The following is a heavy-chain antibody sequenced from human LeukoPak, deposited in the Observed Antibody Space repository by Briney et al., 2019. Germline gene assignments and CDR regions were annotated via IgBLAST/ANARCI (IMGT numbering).Heavy chain of an antibody. Sequence: SETLSLTCAVYGGSFSGYCWSWIRQPPGKGLEWIGEIIHSGSTNYNPSLKSRVTISVDTSKNQFSLKLSSVTAADTAVYYCARAPLYCTNGVCLDYFDYWGQGTLVTVSS. D-gene: IGHD2-8*01. CDR2: IIHSGST. CDR3: ARAPLYCTNGVCLDYFDY. V-gene: IGHV4-34*12. J-gene: IGHJ4*02. CDR1: GGSFSGYC.